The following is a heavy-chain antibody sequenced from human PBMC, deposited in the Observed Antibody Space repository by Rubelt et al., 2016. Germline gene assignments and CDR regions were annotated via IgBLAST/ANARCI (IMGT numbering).Heavy chain of an antibody. CDR3: AKVKRAYFDFHDAFDI. J-gene: IGHJ3*02. CDR2: IWYDGSKK. V-gene: IGHV3-33*06. D-gene: IGHD3-3*01. Sequence: MQLVDSGGGVVQPGRSLRLSCAASGFTFSSYGMHWVRRAPGQGLEWVAVIWYDGSKKYYADSVKGRFTISRDDSKNTLYLQMSSLGAEDTAVYYCAKVKRAYFDFHDAFDIWGQGTKVTVSS. CDR1: GFTFSSYG.